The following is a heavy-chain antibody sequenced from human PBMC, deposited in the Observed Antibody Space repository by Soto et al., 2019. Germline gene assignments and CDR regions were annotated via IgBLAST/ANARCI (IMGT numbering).Heavy chain of an antibody. V-gene: IGHV1-69*01. CDR3: ARDGALYDSSGYYFLY. CDR1: GGTFSSYA. CDR2: ITPIFGKP. D-gene: IGHD3-22*01. J-gene: IGHJ4*02. Sequence: QVQLVQSGAEVQKPGSSVKVSCKASGGTFSSYAISWVRQAPGQGLEWMGGITPIFGKPNYAQKFQGRVTITADESTSTGYMEVRSLRSDDTAVYYCARDGALYDSSGYYFLYWGQGTLVAVSS.